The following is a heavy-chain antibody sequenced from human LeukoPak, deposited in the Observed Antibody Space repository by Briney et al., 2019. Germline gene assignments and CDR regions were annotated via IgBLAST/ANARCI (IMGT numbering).Heavy chain of an antibody. CDR3: AKATGGYYYQCPDY. J-gene: IGHJ4*02. D-gene: IGHD3-22*01. V-gene: IGHV3-30*02. CDR2: IWYDGSNK. CDR1: GFTFSSYG. Sequence: GGSLRLSCAASGFTFSSYGMHWVRQAPGKGLEWVAVIWYDGSNKHYADSVKGRFTISRDNSKNTLYLQMNSLRAEDTAVYYCAKATGGYYYQCPDYWGQGTLVTVSS.